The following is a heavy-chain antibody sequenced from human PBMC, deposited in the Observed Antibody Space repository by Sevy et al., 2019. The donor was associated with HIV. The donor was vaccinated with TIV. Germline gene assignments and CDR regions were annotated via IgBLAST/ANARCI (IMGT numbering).Heavy chain of an antibody. J-gene: IGHJ3*02. V-gene: IGHV3-9*01. Sequence: GGSLRLSCAASGFTFDDYAMHWVRQAPGKGVEWVSGISWNSGSIGYADSVKGRFTISRDNAKNSLYLQMNSLRAEDTALYYCAKGGYSGTDGAFDIWGQGTMVTVSS. CDR3: AKGGYSGTDGAFDI. CDR2: ISWNSGSI. D-gene: IGHD1-26*01. CDR1: GFTFDDYA.